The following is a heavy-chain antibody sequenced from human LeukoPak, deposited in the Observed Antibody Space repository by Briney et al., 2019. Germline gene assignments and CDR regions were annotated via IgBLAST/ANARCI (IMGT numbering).Heavy chain of an antibody. D-gene: IGHD5-12*01. V-gene: IGHV3-30*18. J-gene: IGHJ4*02. Sequence: GGSLRLSCAASGFAFSNYGIHWVRQAPGKGLEWVAVILYDGINKYYADSVKGRFTISRDTSKNTLFLQMNSLRAEDTAVYYCAKDRDPKWLRSPLGPIDYWGQGTLVTVSS. CDR3: AKDRDPKWLRSPLGPIDY. CDR1: GFAFSNYG. CDR2: ILYDGINK.